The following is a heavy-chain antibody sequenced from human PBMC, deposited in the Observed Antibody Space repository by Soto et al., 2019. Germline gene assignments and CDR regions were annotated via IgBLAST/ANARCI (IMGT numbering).Heavy chain of an antibody. V-gene: IGHV4-30-2*01. CDR2: IYHSGST. CDR1: GGSISSGGYS. CDR3: ARGPPFGY. D-gene: IGHD3-10*01. J-gene: IGHJ4*02. Sequence: SETLSLTCAVSGGSISSGGYSWSWIRQPPGKGLEWIGYIYHSGSTYYNPSLKSRVTISVDRSKNQFSLKLSSVTAADTAVYYSARGPPFGYWGQGTLVTVSS.